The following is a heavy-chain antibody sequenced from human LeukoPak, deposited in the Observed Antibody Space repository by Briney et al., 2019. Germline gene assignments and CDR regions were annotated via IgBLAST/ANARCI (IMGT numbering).Heavy chain of an antibody. CDR3: ASHRRSTSCVVY. Sequence: GSSVNVSCMASGGTFSNYAINWVRQAPGQGLEWMGGIIPIFGTANYAQKFQGRVTITADKSTSTAYMELSSLRSEDTAVYYCASHRRSTSCVVYWGEGTLVTVSS. V-gene: IGHV1-69*06. J-gene: IGHJ4*02. D-gene: IGHD2-2*01. CDR2: IIPIFGTA. CDR1: GGTFSNYA.